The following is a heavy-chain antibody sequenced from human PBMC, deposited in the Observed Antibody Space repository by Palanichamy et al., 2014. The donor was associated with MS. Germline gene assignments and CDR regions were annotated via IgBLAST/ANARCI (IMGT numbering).Heavy chain of an antibody. CDR2: IRYDGSNQ. V-gene: IGHV3-30*02. Sequence: QVQLVESGGGVVQPGGSLRLSCAASGFTFSHYGMHWARQAPGKGLEWVAFIRYDGSNQYYADSVQGRFTISRDNSKNTLYLQMNSLRGEDTAVYYRVKDSIGYDPWELLDYWGQGVLVTVSS. D-gene: IGHD1-26*01. J-gene: IGHJ4*02. CDR3: VKDSIGYDPWELLDY. CDR1: GFTFSHYG.